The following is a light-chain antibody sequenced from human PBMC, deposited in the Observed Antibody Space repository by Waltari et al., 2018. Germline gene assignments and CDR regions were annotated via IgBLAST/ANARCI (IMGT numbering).Light chain of an antibody. Sequence: EIMLTQSPGTLSLSPGERATLSCRASQSVSRTLAWYQQKPGQAPRLLIYDASTRATGIPDRFIGSGSGTDFSLTISRLEPEDVAVYYCQKYGTLPATFGQGTKVEIK. V-gene: IGKV3-20*01. CDR1: QSVSRT. J-gene: IGKJ1*01. CDR3: QKYGTLPAT. CDR2: DAS.